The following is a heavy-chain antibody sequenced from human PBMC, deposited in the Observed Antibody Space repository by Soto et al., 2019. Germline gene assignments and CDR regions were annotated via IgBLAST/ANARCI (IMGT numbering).Heavy chain of an antibody. CDR1: GFTFSSYA. J-gene: IGHJ4*02. V-gene: IGHV3-30-3*01. Sequence: GGSLRLSCAASGFTFSSYAMHWVRQAPGKGLEWVAVISYDGSNKYYADSVKGRFTISRDNSKNTLYLQMNSLRAEDTAVYYCARDGNPQPRRGYFDYWGQGTLVTVSS. CDR3: ARDGNPQPRRGYFDY. D-gene: IGHD1-26*01. CDR2: ISYDGSNK.